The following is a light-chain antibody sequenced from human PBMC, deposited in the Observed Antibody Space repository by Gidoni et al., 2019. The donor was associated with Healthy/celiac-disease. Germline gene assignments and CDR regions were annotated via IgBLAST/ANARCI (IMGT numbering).Light chain of an antibody. CDR3: QQSYSTPRT. CDR1: QSISSY. J-gene: IGKJ2*01. CDR2: AAS. V-gene: IGKV1-39*01. Sequence: DIQMTQSPSSLSASVGDRVTITCRASQSISSYLNWYQQKPGKAPKLLIYAASSLQSGVPSRFSGSGSGTDFTLTISSLQPEDFATYYCQQSYSTPRTFGQDQAGDQT.